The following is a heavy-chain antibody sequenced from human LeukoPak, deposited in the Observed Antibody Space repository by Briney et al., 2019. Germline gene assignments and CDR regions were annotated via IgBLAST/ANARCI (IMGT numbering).Heavy chain of an antibody. CDR3: AKRGYYYDSSAYYYFDY. J-gene: IGHJ4*02. V-gene: IGHV3-23*01. CDR1: GYTFSSYG. D-gene: IGHD3-22*01. Sequence: SCKASGYTFSSYGMSWVRQAPGKGLEWVSTITGTGGTTYYADSVKGRFTISRDNSMDTLYLQMNSLRAEDTAVYYCAKRGYYYDSSAYYYFDYWGQGTLVTVSS. CDR2: ITGTGGTT.